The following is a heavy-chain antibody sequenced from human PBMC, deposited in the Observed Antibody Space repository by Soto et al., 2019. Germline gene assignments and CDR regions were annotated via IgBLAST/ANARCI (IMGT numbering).Heavy chain of an antibody. D-gene: IGHD5-18*01. V-gene: IGHV3-23*01. CDR3: AKPTLSGYSYGYRYYYGMDV. Sequence: GGSLRLSCAASGFTFSSCAMSWVRQAPGKVLEWVSAISGSGGSTYYADSVKGRFTISRDNSKNTLYLQMNSLRAEDTAVYYCAKPTLSGYSYGYRYYYGMDVWGQGTTVTVSS. CDR1: GFTFSSCA. CDR2: ISGSGGST. J-gene: IGHJ6*02.